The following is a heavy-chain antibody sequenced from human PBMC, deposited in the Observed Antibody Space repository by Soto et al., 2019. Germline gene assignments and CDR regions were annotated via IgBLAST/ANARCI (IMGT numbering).Heavy chain of an antibody. J-gene: IGHJ6*02. CDR2: MNPNSGNT. CDR1: GYTFTSYD. V-gene: IGHV1-8*01. CDR3: ARGQSRQKLVIISYYYYGMDV. D-gene: IGHD3-9*01. Sequence: ASVKVSCKASGYTFTSYDINWVRQATGQGLEWMGWMNPNSGNTGYAQKFQGRVTMTRNTSISTAYMELSSLRSEDTAVYYCARGQSRQKLVIISYYYYGMDVWGQGTTVTVSS.